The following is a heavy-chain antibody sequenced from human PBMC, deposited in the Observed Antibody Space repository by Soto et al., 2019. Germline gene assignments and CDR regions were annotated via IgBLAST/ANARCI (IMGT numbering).Heavy chain of an antibody. CDR3: ARGPSYSDSYFDY. J-gene: IGHJ4*02. CDR1: EFTFSNYV. D-gene: IGHD4-17*01. CDR2: ISYDGNNK. V-gene: IGHV3-30*03. Sequence: QVQLVESGGGVVQPGGSLRLSCAASEFTFSNYVMHWVRQPPGKGLQWLAVISYDGNNKYYADSVEGRFTISRDNSKNTVYLQMNSLRLEDTAVYYCARGPSYSDSYFDYWGQGTLVTVSS.